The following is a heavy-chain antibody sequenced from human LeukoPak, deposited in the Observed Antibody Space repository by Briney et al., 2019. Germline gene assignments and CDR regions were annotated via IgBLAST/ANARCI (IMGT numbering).Heavy chain of an antibody. D-gene: IGHD1-26*01. J-gene: IGHJ5*02. Sequence: GGSLRLSCAASGFTFSNYSMNWVRQAPGQGLEWVAYITGSSDTIYYADSVKGRFTISRDNAKNSLFLQMNSLRAEDTAVYYCAKFRDSGSPRGGFDPWGQGTLVTVSS. CDR2: ITGSSDTI. V-gene: IGHV3-48*01. CDR3: AKFRDSGSPRGGFDP. CDR1: GFTFSNYS.